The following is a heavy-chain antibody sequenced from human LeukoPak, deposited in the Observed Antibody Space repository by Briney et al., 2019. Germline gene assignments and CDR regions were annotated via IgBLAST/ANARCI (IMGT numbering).Heavy chain of an antibody. Sequence: GGSLRLSCAASGFTFSSYGMHWVRQAPGKGLEWVAVISYDGSNKYYADSVKGRFTISRDNSKNTLYLQMNSLRAEDTAVYYCARAVTATSAFDYWGQGTLVTVSS. V-gene: IGHV3-30*03. CDR3: ARAVTATSAFDY. CDR2: ISYDGSNK. D-gene: IGHD2-21*02. CDR1: GFTFSSYG. J-gene: IGHJ4*02.